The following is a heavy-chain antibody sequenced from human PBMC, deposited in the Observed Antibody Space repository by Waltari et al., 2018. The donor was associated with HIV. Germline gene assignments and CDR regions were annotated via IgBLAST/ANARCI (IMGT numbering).Heavy chain of an antibody. D-gene: IGHD3-3*01. J-gene: IGHJ3*01. CDR2: INPRGGGT. CDR1: GYTFTNYY. CDR3: ARDSDFVTYFGAFDF. Sequence: QVLLVQSGAEVKKPGASVKVSCKTSGYTFTNYYVHWVRQAPGQGREGMGKINPRGGGTTYAQKFQGRVTMTRDTSTSTVYMELGSLKSEDTAVFYCARDSDFVTYFGAFDFWSQGTMVTVSS. V-gene: IGHV1-46*01.